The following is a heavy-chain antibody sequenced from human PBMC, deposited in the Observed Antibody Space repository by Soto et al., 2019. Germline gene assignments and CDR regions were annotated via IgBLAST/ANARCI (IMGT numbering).Heavy chain of an antibody. J-gene: IGHJ4*02. V-gene: IGHV4-34*01. CDR2: INHSGST. D-gene: IGHD5-18*01. CDR3: ARGATWRQLIPVDY. CDR1: GGSFSGYY. Sequence: QVQLQQWGAGLLKPSETLSLTCAVYGGSFSGYYWTSIRQPPGKVLEWIGEINHSGSTNYNTSLTCRVTISVDASKSQFSLKLSSMTAAHTAGSYCARGATWRQLIPVDYWDEGTLVTVSS.